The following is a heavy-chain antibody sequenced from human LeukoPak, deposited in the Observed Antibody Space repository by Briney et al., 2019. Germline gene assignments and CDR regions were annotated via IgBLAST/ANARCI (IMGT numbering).Heavy chain of an antibody. V-gene: IGHV1-2*02. CDR1: GYTFTGYY. CDR3: ARDGWFGELWDFDY. CDR2: INPNSGGT. J-gene: IGHJ4*02. Sequence: ASVKVSCKASGYTFTGYYMYWVRQAPGQGLEWMGWINPNSGGTNYAQKFQGRVTMTRDTSISTAYMELSRLRSDDTAVYYCARDGWFGELWDFDYWGQGTLVTVSS. D-gene: IGHD3-10*01.